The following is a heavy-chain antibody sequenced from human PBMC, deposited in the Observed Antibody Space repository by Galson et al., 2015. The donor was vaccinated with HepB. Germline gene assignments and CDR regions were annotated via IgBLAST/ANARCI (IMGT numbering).Heavy chain of an antibody. D-gene: IGHD1-26*01. J-gene: IGHJ4*02. V-gene: IGHV3-7*03. CDR2: IKQDGSEK. Sequence: SLRLSCAASGFTFSSYWMIWVRQAPGKGLEWVANIKQDGSEKYYVDSVKGRFTISRDNAKNSLFLQMNSLRAEDTAVYYCAREGDSGSYATVRLDFDYWGQGTLVTVSS. CDR3: AREGDSGSYATVRLDFDY. CDR1: GFTFSSYW.